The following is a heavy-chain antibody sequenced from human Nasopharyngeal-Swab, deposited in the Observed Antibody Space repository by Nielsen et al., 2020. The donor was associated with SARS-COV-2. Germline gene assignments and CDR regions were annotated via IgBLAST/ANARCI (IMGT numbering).Heavy chain of an antibody. D-gene: IGHD2-21*02. CDR1: GFTFDDYG. J-gene: IGHJ6*02. CDR3: AREEAYDGGNDYSYSYYGMDV. CDR2: INWNGGST. Sequence: GGSLRLSCAASGFTFDDYGMSWVRQAPGKGLEWVSGINWNGGSTGYADSVKGRFTISRDNAKNSLYLQMNSLRAEDTALYYCAREEAYDGGNDYSYSYYGMDVWGQGTTVTVSS. V-gene: IGHV3-20*04.